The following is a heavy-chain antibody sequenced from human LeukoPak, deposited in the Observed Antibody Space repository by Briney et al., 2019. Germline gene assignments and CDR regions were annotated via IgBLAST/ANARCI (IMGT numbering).Heavy chain of an antibody. CDR3: ARRLKLGSSASWRWFDP. CDR2: IRGDGSFG. J-gene: IGHJ5*02. Sequence: ASVQVSCKASGYTFTNFGISWMRRAPGQGLEWMGWIRGDGSFGDYAEKFQGRVTMTTDTSTSTVSMELRSLRPDDTAIYYCARRLKLGSSASWRWFDPWGQGTLVTVYS. V-gene: IGHV1-18*01. D-gene: IGHD2-2*01. CDR1: GYTFTNFG.